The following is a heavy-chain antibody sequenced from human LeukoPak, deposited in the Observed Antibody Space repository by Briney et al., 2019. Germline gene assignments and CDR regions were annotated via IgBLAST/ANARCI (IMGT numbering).Heavy chain of an antibody. J-gene: IGHJ4*02. D-gene: IGHD3-16*01. CDR2: ISSSSSTI. CDR3: VHGGIYYLDY. V-gene: IGHV3-48*01. CDR1: GFTFSTYS. Sequence: VSLRLSCAASGFTFSTYSMNWVRQAPGKLRECLSYISSSSSTIYYANSVKGRFTISRDIFKTTLYLQMNSLRAEDTAVYYCVHGGIYYLDYWGQGTLVTVSS.